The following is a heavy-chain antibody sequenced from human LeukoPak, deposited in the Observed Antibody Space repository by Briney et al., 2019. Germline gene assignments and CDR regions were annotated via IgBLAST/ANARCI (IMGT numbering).Heavy chain of an antibody. D-gene: IGHD3-22*01. J-gene: IGHJ6*03. CDR3: ARGYYYDSSGYRYYYYYYYMDV. CDR2: INHSGST. CDR1: GGSFSGYY. Sequence: PSETLSLTCAVYGGSFSGYYWSWIRQPPGKGLEWIGEINHSGSTNYNPSLKSRVTTSVDTSKNQFSLKLSSVTAADTAVYYCARGYYYDSSGYRYYYYYYYMDVWGKGTTVTVSS. V-gene: IGHV4-34*01.